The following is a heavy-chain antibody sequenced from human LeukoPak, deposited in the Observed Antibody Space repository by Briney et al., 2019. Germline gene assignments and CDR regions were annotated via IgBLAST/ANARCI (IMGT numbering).Heavy chain of an antibody. CDR3: ARGNSSSWYYFDY. D-gene: IGHD6-13*01. J-gene: IGHJ4*02. Sequence: SQTLSLTCAVSGGSISSGGYSWSWIRQPPGKGLEWIGYIYHSGSAYYNPSLKSRVTISVDRSKNQFSLKLSSVTAADTAVYYCARGNSSSWYYFDYWGQGTLVTVSS. CDR1: GGSISSGGYS. CDR2: IYHSGSA. V-gene: IGHV4-30-2*01.